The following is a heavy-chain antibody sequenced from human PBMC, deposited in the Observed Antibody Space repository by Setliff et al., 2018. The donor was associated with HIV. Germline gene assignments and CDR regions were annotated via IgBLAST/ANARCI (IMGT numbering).Heavy chain of an antibody. CDR2: VYHSGTT. V-gene: IGHV4-39*07. CDR1: SGSITSRTYY. Sequence: PSETLSLTCTVSSGSITSRTYYWGWIRQTPGKGLEWIGSVYHSGTTYYNPSLKSRVTISVDMSNNQFSLKVTSVTAADTAVYYCMRGRSITIFGVAYFDFWGQGTQVTVSS. D-gene: IGHD3-3*01. J-gene: IGHJ4*02. CDR3: MRGRSITIFGVAYFDF.